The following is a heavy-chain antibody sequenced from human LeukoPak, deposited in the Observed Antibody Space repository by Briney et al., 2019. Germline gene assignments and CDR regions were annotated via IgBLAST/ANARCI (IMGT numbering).Heavy chain of an antibody. V-gene: IGHV4-59*01. CDR1: DDSISDYY. Sequence: SETLSLTCTVSDDSISDYYRGWIRKPPGKGLEWIGYFHNSGTSTYNPSLKSRVTISADTSKNQFSLKLNSLTTADTAVYYCTRGAGWLIDYWGQGILVTVSS. J-gene: IGHJ4*02. CDR2: FHNSGTS. CDR3: TRGAGWLIDY. D-gene: IGHD3-16*01.